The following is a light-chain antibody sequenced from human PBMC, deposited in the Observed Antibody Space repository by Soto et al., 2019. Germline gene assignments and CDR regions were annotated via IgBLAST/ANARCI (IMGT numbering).Light chain of an antibody. V-gene: IGKV3-11*01. CDR3: QQRSNWPPGPLT. CDR2: DAS. Sequence: EIVLTQSPATLSLSPGERATLSCRASQRVSSYLAWYQQKPGQAPRLLIYDASNRATGIPARFSGSGSGTDFTLTISSLEPEDFAVYYCQQRSNWPPGPLTFGGGTKVEIK. J-gene: IGKJ4*01. CDR1: QRVSSY.